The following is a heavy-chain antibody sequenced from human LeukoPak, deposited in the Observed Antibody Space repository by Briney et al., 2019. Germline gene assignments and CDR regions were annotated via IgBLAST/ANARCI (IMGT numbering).Heavy chain of an antibody. D-gene: IGHD1-26*01. Sequence: ASVKVSCKASGGTFSSYAISWVRQAPGQGLEWMGGIIPIFGTANYAQKFQGRVTITTDESTSTAYMELSSLRSEDTAVYYCASGELLRAFDIWGQGTMVTVSS. V-gene: IGHV1-69*05. CDR3: ASGELLRAFDI. J-gene: IGHJ3*02. CDR2: IIPIFGTA. CDR1: GGTFSSYA.